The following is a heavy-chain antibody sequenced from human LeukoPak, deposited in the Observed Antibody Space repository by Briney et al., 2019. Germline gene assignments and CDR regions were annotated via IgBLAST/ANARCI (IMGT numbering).Heavy chain of an antibody. Sequence: SETLSLTCTVSGGSVSSGSYYWGWIRQPPGKGLEWIGSIYYSGSTYYNPSLKSRVTISVDTSKNQFSLKLSSVTAADTAVYYCASTYGDYRDAFDIWGQGTMVTVSS. V-gene: IGHV4-39*01. J-gene: IGHJ3*02. CDR1: GGSVSSGSYY. CDR3: ASTYGDYRDAFDI. CDR2: IYYSGST. D-gene: IGHD4-17*01.